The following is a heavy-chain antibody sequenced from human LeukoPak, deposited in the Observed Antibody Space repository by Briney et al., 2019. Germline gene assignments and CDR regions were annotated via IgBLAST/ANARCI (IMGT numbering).Heavy chain of an antibody. CDR1: GVSFDDYY. D-gene: IGHD4-17*01. J-gene: IGHJ4*02. V-gene: IGHV4-34*01. CDR3: TRMTTRHDY. CDR2: INHSGYT. Sequence: SETLSLTCSVSGVSFDDYYWSWVRQTPGKGLEWIGEINHSGYTNDSPSLKSRVTLSIDTSRKQFSLNLRSVTVADAGIYYCTRMTTRHDYWGQGTLVTVSS.